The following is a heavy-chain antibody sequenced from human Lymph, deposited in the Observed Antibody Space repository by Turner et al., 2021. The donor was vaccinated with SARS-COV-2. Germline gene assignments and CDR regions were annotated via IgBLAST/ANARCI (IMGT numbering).Heavy chain of an antibody. CDR1: GGSMNSNY. Sequence: QAQLQESGARLVKRWETLSLTCTVSGGSMNSNYWRWIRQPPGKRLEWIGYIYSRGSTNYNPSLKSRVTISVDTSKNQFSLKLTYATAEDTAIYSCARETVNNWVDPWGQGIMVTVSS. CDR2: IYSRGST. D-gene: IGHD2-21*02. CDR3: ARETVNNWVDP. J-gene: IGHJ5*02. V-gene: IGHV4-59*01.